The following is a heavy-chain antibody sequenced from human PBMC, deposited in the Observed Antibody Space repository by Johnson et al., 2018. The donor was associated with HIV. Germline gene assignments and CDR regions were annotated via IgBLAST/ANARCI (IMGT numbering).Heavy chain of an antibody. D-gene: IGHD2-2*01. J-gene: IGHJ3*02. CDR2: ISYDGSNK. Sequence: QVQLVESGGGVVQPGRSLRLSCAASGFTFSSYAMHWVRQAPGKGLEWVAVISYDGSNKYYADSVKGRFTISRDNSKNTLYLQMNSLRAEDTAVYYCATLTGDIVVVPAAQPYDAFDIWGQGTMVTVSS. CDR1: GFTFSSYA. V-gene: IGHV3-30*04. CDR3: ATLTGDIVVVPAAQPYDAFDI.